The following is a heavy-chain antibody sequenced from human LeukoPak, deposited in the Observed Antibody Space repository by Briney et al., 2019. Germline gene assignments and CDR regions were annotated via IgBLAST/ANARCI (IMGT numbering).Heavy chain of an antibody. V-gene: IGHV3-53*01. CDR1: GFAFSSLD. CDR2: MYTGGST. D-gene: IGHD3-22*01. Sequence: GGSLRLSCAASGFAFSSLDMSWVRQAPGKGLEWVSVMYTGGSTYYADSVKGRFTISRDNSKNTLYLQMNSLRAEDTALYYCARAPFYYDSSGYPYFDGWGQGTLVTVSS. CDR3: ARAPFYYDSSGYPYFDG. J-gene: IGHJ4*02.